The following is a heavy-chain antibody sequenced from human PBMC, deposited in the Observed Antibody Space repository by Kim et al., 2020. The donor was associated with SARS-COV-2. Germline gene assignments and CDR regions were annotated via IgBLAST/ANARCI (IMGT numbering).Heavy chain of an antibody. Sequence: SQKFQGRVTITRDTSASTAYRELSSMRSEDTAVYYCARVLIAAAGTGWNYWGQGTLVTVSS. CDR3: ARVLIAAAGTGWNY. V-gene: IGHV1-3*01. J-gene: IGHJ4*02. D-gene: IGHD6-13*01.